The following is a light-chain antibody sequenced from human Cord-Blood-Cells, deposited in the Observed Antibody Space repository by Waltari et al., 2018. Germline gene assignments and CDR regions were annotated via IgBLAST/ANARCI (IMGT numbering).Light chain of an antibody. CDR1: QSVSSN. CDR3: QQYNNWPPWT. Sequence: ELVMTQSPATLSVSPGERATLSCRASQSVSSNLAWYQQKPGQAPRLLIYGASARATGIPARFSGSGSGTEFTLTSSSLQSVDFAVYYCQQYNNWPPWTFGQGTKVEIK. V-gene: IGKV3-15*01. J-gene: IGKJ1*01. CDR2: GAS.